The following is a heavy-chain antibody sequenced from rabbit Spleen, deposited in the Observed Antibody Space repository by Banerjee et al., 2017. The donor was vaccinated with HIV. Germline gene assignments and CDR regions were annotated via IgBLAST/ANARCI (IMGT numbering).Heavy chain of an antibody. CDR2: IYAGSSGST. CDR1: GFSFSSSYW. CDR3: ARGSATMTMVITGYYLYL. J-gene: IGHJ4*01. V-gene: IGHV1S45*01. D-gene: IGHD2-1*01. Sequence: QEQLVESGGGLVQPGESLKLSCRASGFSFSSSYWICWVRQAPGKGLEWIACIYAGSSGSTYYASWAKGRFTISKTSSTTVTLQMTSLTAADTATYFCARGSATMTMVITGYYLYLWGPGTLVTVS.